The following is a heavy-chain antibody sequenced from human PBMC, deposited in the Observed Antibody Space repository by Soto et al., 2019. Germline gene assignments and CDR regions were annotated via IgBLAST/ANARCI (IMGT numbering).Heavy chain of an antibody. CDR1: GYTFTSYA. V-gene: IGHV1-3*01. CDR2: INAGNGNT. D-gene: IGHD3-16*01. J-gene: IGHJ5*02. CDR3: ARDPQPYTGHNWFDP. Sequence: ASVKVSCKASGYTFTSYAMHWVRQAPGQRLEWMGWINAGNGNTKYSQKFQGRVTITRDTSASTAYMELSSLRAEDTAVYYCARDPQPYTGHNWFDPWGQGTLVTVSS.